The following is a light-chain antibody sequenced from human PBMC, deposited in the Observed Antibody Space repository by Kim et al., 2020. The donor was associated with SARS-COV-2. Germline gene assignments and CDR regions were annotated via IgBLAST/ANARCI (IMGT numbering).Light chain of an antibody. CDR2: GAS. CDR1: QSISTN. Sequence: VSPGERATPSCRASQSISTNLAWYQQKPGQAPRLLIYGASTRATDIPARFSGSGSGTEFTLTISSLQSEDFAVYYCQQYDNWPPLTFGQGTKLEI. V-gene: IGKV3-15*01. CDR3: QQYDNWPPLT. J-gene: IGKJ2*01.